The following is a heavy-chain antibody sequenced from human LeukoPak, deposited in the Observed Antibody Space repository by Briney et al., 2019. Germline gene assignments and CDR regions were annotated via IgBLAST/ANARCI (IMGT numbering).Heavy chain of an antibody. CDR2: IIPIFGTA. J-gene: IGHJ6*03. CDR1: GGTFSSYA. D-gene: IGHD2-2*01. CDR3: ARGYKGYCSSTSCSGFDYYYYYMDV. Sequence: SVKVSCKASGGTFSSYAISWVRQAPGQGLEWMGGIIPIFGTANYAQKFQGRVTITADESTSTAYMELSSLRSEDTAVYYCARGYKGYCSSTSCSGFDYYYYYMDVWGKGTTVTVSS. V-gene: IGHV1-69*13.